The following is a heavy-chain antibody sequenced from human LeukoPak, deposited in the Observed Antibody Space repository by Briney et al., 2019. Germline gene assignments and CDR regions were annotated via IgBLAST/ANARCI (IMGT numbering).Heavy chain of an antibody. CDR1: GGSISSYY. D-gene: IGHD5-18*01. Sequence: SETLSLTCTVSGGSISSYYWSWIRQPPGKGLEWIGYIYYSGSTNYNPSLKSRVTISVDTSKNQFSLKLSSVTAADTAVYYCASLGDPAMDIDYWGQETWVTVSS. CDR2: IYYSGST. V-gene: IGHV4-59*01. J-gene: IGHJ4*02. CDR3: ASLGDPAMDIDY.